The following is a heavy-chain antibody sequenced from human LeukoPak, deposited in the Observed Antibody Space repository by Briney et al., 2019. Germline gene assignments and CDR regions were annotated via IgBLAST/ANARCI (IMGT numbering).Heavy chain of an antibody. D-gene: IGHD3-16*02. CDR3: ASHSQVWGSYRLDY. Sequence: GGSLRLSCAASGFTFSSYAMHWVRQAPGKGLEWVAVISYDGSNKYYADSVKGRFTISRDNSKNTLYLQMNSLRAEDTAVYYCASHSQVWGSYRLDYWGQGTLVTVSS. J-gene: IGHJ4*02. CDR2: ISYDGSNK. CDR1: GFTFSSYA. V-gene: IGHV3-30*04.